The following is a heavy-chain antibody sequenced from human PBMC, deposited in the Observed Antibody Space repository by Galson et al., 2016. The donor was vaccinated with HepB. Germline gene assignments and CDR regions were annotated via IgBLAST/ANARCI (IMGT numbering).Heavy chain of an antibody. D-gene: IGHD3-10*01. CDR1: GFTFSSYW. V-gene: IGHV3-7*03. J-gene: IGHJ4*02. CDR3: AGGYFWFGEGLSDF. CDR2: IKQDGSEK. Sequence: SLRLSCAASGFTFSSYWMNWVRQAPGKGLEWVANIKQDGSEKYYVDSVKGRFTISRDNARKSLYLQMDSLRAEDTALYYCAGGYFWFGEGLSDFWGQGTLVTVSS.